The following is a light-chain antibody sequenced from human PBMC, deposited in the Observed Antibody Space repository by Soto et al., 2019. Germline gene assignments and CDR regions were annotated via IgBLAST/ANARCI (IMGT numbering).Light chain of an antibody. V-gene: IGLV1-40*01. CDR3: QSYDSSLSVYV. J-gene: IGLJ1*01. CDR2: GDT. CDR1: SSNIGAGYD. Sequence: QPVLTQPPSVSGAPGQRVTISCTGSSSNIGAGYDVHWYQQLPGTAPKVLIYGDTNWPSGVPDRFSGSKSGTSASLAITGLQAEDEADYYCQSYDSSLSVYVFGPGTKVTVL.